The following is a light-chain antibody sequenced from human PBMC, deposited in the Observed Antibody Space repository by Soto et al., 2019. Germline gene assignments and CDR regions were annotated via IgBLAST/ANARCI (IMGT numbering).Light chain of an antibody. J-gene: IGLJ1*01. CDR2: DVS. Sequence: QSVLTQPASVSGSPGQSITISCTGTSSDVGGSNYVSWYQQHPGKAPKLMIYDVSNRPSGASNRFSGSKSGNTASLTISGLQAEDEADYYCGSYTSTSTLYVFGTGTKVTVL. V-gene: IGLV2-14*03. CDR1: SSDVGGSNY. CDR3: GSYTSTSTLYV.